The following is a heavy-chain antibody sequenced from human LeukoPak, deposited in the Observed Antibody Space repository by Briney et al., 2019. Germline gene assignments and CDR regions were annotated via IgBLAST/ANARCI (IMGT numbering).Heavy chain of an antibody. CDR3: GKDWKLDY. J-gene: IGHJ4*02. V-gene: IGHV3-48*01. CDR1: GFTFSSYS. Sequence: PGGSLRLSCAASGFTFSSYSMNWVRQAPGKGLEWVSYISSSSSTIYYADSVKGRFTISRDNSKNTLYLQMNSLRVEDTAIYYCGKDWKLDYWGQGTLVTVSS. CDR2: ISSSSSTI. D-gene: IGHD1-1*01.